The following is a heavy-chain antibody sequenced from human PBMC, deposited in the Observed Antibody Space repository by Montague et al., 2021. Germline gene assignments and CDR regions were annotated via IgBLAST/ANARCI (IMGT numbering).Heavy chain of an antibody. CDR2: IFGEGYDT. D-gene: IGHD3-10*01. J-gene: IGHJ6*02. CDR1: GFTLDDFA. CDR3: SKGRDAPDYYAMDV. Sequence: SLRLSCAASGFTLDDFAMHWVRQVPGKGLEWVSLIFGEGYDTKYADSVKGRFTISRDNSRNSLYLQMDSLKPENSALYFCSKGRDAPDYYAMDVWGQGTTVTVS. V-gene: IGHV3-43*02.